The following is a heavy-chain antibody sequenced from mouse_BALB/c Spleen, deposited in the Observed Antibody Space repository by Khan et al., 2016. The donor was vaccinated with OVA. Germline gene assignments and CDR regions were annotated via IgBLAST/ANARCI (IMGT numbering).Heavy chain of an antibody. CDR3: ARDRGYDFDYFDY. V-gene: IGHV2-9*02. D-gene: IGHD2-4*01. J-gene: IGHJ2*01. CDR1: GFSLTSYG. CDR2: IWSGGAT. Sequence: QVQLKESGPGLVAPSQSLSITCTVSGFSLTSYGVHWVRQPPGKGLEWLGVIWSGGATNYNSALMSRLSVSKDNSKSQVFLKMNSLQTDDTAMYYCARDRGYDFDYFDYWGQGTTLTVSS.